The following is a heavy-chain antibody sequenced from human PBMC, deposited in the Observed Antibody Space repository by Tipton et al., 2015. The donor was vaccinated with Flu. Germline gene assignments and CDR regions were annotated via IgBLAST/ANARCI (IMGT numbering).Heavy chain of an antibody. CDR1: GGTISSYY. J-gene: IGHJ5*02. V-gene: IGHV4-59*06. CDR3: ARDGDFDILSGYSPGWFDP. Sequence: TLSLTCTVSGGTISSYYWSWIRQPPGQGLEWLGYIYESGSTYYNPSLKSRLSFSIDTSKNQFSLKLRSVTAADTAVYFCARDGDFDILSGYSPGWFDPWGQGTLVTVSS. CDR2: IYESGST. D-gene: IGHD3-9*01.